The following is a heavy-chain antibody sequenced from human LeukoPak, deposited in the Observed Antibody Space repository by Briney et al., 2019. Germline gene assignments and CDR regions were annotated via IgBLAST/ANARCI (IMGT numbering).Heavy chain of an antibody. CDR1: GGSISSGGYY. Sequence: SETLSLTCTVSGGSISSGGYYWSWIRQHPGKGLEWIGYIYYSGSTYYNPSLKSRVTISVDTSKNQFSLKLSSVTAADTAVYYCAREGRWELPIDYWGQGTLVTVSS. D-gene: IGHD1-26*01. J-gene: IGHJ4*02. CDR3: AREGRWELPIDY. V-gene: IGHV4-31*03. CDR2: IYYSGST.